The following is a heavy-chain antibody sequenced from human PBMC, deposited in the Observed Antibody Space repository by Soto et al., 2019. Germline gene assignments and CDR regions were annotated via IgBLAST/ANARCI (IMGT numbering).Heavy chain of an antibody. CDR3: ARDRVLPFYYYGMDV. V-gene: IGHV3-21*01. CDR1: GFTFSSYS. Sequence: SLRLSCAASGFTFSSYSMNWVRQAPGKGLEWVSSISSSSSYIYYADSVKGRFTISRDNAKNSLYLQMNSLRAEDTAVYYCARDRVLPFYYYGMDVWGQGTTVTVSS. J-gene: IGHJ6*02. D-gene: IGHD3-10*01. CDR2: ISSSSSYI.